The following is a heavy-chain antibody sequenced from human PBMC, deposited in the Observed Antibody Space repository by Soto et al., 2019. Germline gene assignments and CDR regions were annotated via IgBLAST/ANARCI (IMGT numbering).Heavy chain of an antibody. CDR3: ARDYCSSTSCYRTHWFDP. Sequence: SETLSLTCTVSGGSISSYYWSWIRQPAGKGLEWIGRIYTSGSTNYNPSLKSRVTMSVDTSKNQFSLKLSSVTAADTAVYHCARDYCSSTSCYRTHWFDPWGQGTLVTVSS. V-gene: IGHV4-4*07. D-gene: IGHD2-2*02. CDR2: IYTSGST. CDR1: GGSISSYY. J-gene: IGHJ5*02.